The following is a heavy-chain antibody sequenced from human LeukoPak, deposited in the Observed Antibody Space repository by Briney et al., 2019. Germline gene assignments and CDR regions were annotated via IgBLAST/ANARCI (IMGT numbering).Heavy chain of an antibody. J-gene: IGHJ3*02. CDR1: GGSISSSSYY. CDR3: VRLHQHDAFDI. D-gene: IGHD2-2*01. Sequence: SETLSLTCTVSGGSISSSSYYWGWIRQPPGKGLEWIGSIYYSENTHYNPSLKSRVTISVDTSKNQFSLKLSSVTAADTAVYYCVRLHQHDAFDIWGQGTMVTVSS. V-gene: IGHV4-39*01. CDR2: IYYSENT.